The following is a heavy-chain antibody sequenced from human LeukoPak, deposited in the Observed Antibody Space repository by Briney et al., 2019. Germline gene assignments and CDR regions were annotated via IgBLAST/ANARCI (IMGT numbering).Heavy chain of an antibody. CDR3: ARDYYDNSGDEY. Sequence: ASVKVSCKASGYTFTIFHIHWVRQAPGQGLEWMGMINPSDGTTSYAEKFQGRVTMTRDTSTSTVYMELSSLRSEDTAVYYCARDYYDNSGDEYWGQGTLVTVSS. J-gene: IGHJ4*02. CDR1: GYTFTIFH. CDR2: INPSDGTT. V-gene: IGHV1-46*01. D-gene: IGHD3-22*01.